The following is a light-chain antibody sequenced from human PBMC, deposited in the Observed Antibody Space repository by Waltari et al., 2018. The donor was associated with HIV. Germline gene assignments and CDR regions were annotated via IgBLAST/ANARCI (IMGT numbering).Light chain of an antibody. V-gene: IGKV4-1*01. J-gene: IGKJ4*01. CDR2: WAF. Sequence: DIVMTQSPESLPVSLGERASINCKSSQSLLYTSNNKNFLAWYQQKPGQPPKLLIYWAFTRESGVPERFSGSGSGTDFTLTISGLQADDVAIYYCQQYYTTPLTFGGGTKVEI. CDR1: QSLLYTSNNKNF. CDR3: QQYYTTPLT.